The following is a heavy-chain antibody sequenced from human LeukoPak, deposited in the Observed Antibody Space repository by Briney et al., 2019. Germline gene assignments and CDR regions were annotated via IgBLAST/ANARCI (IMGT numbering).Heavy chain of an antibody. CDR3: AKDRGYGDYGKNDY. Sequence: GGSLRLSCAASGFTFSSYSMSWVRQAPGKGLEWISGISASGHRTYHAASVKGRFTISRDNSNNMVYLQMNSLRAEDTAVYYCAKDRGYGDYGKNDYWGQGTLVTVSS. D-gene: IGHD4-17*01. CDR2: ISASGHRT. J-gene: IGHJ4*02. CDR1: GFTFSSYS. V-gene: IGHV3-23*01.